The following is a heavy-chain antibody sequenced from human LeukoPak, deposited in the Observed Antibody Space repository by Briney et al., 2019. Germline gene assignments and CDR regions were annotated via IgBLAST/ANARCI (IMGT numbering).Heavy chain of an antibody. J-gene: IGHJ4*02. Sequence: PSETLSLTCAVYGGSFSGYYWSWIRQPPGKGLEWIGEINHSGSTNYNPSLKSRVTISVDTSKNQFSLKLSSVTAADTAVYYCARYQLLVVRAHTNWGQGTLVTVSS. CDR1: GGSFSGYY. CDR2: INHSGST. D-gene: IGHD2-2*01. V-gene: IGHV4-34*01. CDR3: ARYQLLVVRAHTN.